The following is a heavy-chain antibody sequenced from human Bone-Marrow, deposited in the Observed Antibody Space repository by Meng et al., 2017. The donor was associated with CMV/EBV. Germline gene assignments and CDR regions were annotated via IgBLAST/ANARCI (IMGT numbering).Heavy chain of an antibody. CDR3: ARNGNSYDQLLYMVVDYYYGMDV. CDR2: INWNSGST. Sequence: GESLKISCAASGFTFDAYGMNWVRHAPGKGLEWVSGINWNSGSTGYADSVKGRFTISRDNAKNSLYLQMNSLRAEDTALYNCARNGNSYDQLLYMVVDYYYGMDVWGQGTTVTVSS. J-gene: IGHJ6*02. CDR1: GFTFDAYG. V-gene: IGHV3-20*01. D-gene: IGHD2-2*02.